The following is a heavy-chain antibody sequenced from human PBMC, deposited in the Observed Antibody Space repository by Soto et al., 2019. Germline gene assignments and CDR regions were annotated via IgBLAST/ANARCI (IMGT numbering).Heavy chain of an antibody. J-gene: IGHJ6*03. Sequence: EVQLVESGGGLVQPGGSLRLSCAASGFTFSSYWMSWVRQAPGKGLEWVANIKQDGSEKYYVDSVKGRFTISRDNAKNSLYLQMNSLRAEDTAVYYCARPIIVVPAAIHHTDVWGKGTTVTVSS. CDR1: GFTFSSYW. D-gene: IGHD2-2*01. CDR3: ARPIIVVPAAIHHTDV. V-gene: IGHV3-7*01. CDR2: IKQDGSEK.